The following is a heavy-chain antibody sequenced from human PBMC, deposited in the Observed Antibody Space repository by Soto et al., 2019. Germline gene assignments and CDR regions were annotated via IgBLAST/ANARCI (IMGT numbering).Heavy chain of an antibody. CDR2: INPDTGDR. CDR3: ARAHDLVCDS. V-gene: IGHV1-2*02. J-gene: IGHJ4*02. Sequence: QVQLVQSGAEVKKPGASLKVSCKASGYTFTDSHIHWVRQAPGQGLEWMGWINPDTGDRNYAQRFQGRLTLTRDTSITTDYMALTRLTSDDTAVYFCARAHDLVCDSWGQGTLVTVSS. D-gene: IGHD1-1*01. CDR1: GYTFTDSH.